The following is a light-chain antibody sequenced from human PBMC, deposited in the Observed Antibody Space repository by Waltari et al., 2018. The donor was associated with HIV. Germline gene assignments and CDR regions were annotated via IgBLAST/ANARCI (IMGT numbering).Light chain of an antibody. CDR1: RSDIGSNY. Sequence: QSVLTQPPSASGTPGQKVTISCSGARSDIGSNYVYWYQQLPGTAPKLLINRNNQRPSGFPDRFSASKSGTSASLAISGLRSEDEADYYCAAWDVSLRGAYVFGTGTKVAVL. CDR3: AAWDVSLRGAYV. V-gene: IGLV1-47*01. CDR2: RNN. J-gene: IGLJ1*01.